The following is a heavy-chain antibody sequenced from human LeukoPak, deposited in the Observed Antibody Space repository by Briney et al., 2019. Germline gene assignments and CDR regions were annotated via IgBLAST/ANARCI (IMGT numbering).Heavy chain of an antibody. CDR1: GASISGYY. CDR3: ARTAERQQMAQGTYFYYYFMDV. D-gene: IGHD6-13*01. J-gene: IGHJ6*03. Sequence: SETLSLTCSVSGASISGYYWTWIRQPAGRGLEWIGRIYTTGSTKYNPSLKSRVIMSVDASKNQFSLNLTSVTAADTAVYFCARTAERQQMAQGTYFYYYFMDVWAKGTTVTISS. CDR2: IYTTGST. V-gene: IGHV4-4*07.